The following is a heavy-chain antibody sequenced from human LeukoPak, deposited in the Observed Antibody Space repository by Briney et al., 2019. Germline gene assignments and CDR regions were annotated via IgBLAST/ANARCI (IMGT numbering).Heavy chain of an antibody. V-gene: IGHV4-4*09. D-gene: IGHD1-26*01. CDR1: GVSISSYY. CDR2: IYTTGDT. CDR3: ARVSWELLPYYYYYMDV. J-gene: IGHJ6*03. Sequence: SETLSLTCTVPGVSISSYYWSWIRQPPGKGLEWIGSIYTTGDTRYNPSLKSRVTISVDTSKNQFSLKLSSVTAADTAVYYCARVSWELLPYYYYYMDVWGKGTTVTVSS.